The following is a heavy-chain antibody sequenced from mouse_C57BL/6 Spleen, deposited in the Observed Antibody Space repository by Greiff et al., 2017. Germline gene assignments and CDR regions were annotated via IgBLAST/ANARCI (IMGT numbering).Heavy chain of an antibody. D-gene: IGHD1-1*01. CDR1: GYAFSSYW. CDR2: IYPGDGDT. V-gene: IGHV1-80*01. Sequence: QVHVKQSGAELVKPGASVKISCKASGYAFSSYWMTWVKQRPGKGLEWIGQIYPGDGDTNYNGKFKGKATLTADKSSSTAYMQLSSLTSEDSAVYFCARADYGSRDYFDYWGQGTTLTVSS. J-gene: IGHJ2*01. CDR3: ARADYGSRDYFDY.